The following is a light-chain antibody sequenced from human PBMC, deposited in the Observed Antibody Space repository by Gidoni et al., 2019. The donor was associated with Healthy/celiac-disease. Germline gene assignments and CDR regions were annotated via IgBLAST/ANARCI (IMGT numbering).Light chain of an antibody. Sequence: DIQMTQSHSSLSASVGDRVTITCRASQSISSYLNWYQQKPGKAPKLLIYAASSLQSGVPSRFSGSGSWTDFTLTISSLQPEDFATYYCQQSYSTFWTFGQGTKVEIK. CDR1: QSISSY. V-gene: IGKV1-39*01. CDR2: AAS. J-gene: IGKJ1*01. CDR3: QQSYSTFWT.